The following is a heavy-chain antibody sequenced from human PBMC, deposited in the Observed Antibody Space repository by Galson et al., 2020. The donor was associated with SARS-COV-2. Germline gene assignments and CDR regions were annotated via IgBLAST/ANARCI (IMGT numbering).Heavy chain of an antibody. CDR2: LHYTGNT. D-gene: IGHD3-22*01. Sequence: SETLSLTCSVSGGSISGSTYTWGWIRQPPGQGLEWIASLHYTGNTYYNPSLKSRVTISVDTSESQFSLKLTSVTAADTAVYYCARHKYFDRLGVDYWGQGTPVTVSS. V-gene: IGHV4-39*01. J-gene: IGHJ4*02. CDR1: GGSISGSTYT. CDR3: ARHKYFDRLGVDY.